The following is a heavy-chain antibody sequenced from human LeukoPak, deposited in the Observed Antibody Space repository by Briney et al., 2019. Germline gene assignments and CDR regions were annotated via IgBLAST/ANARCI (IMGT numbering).Heavy chain of an antibody. CDR3: AKIPQNDN. V-gene: IGHV3-23*01. J-gene: IGHJ4*02. D-gene: IGHD3-22*01. CDR2: ISGSGGST. CDR1: GFTASDNY. Sequence: GGSLRLSCAASGFTASDNYMSWVRQAPGKGLEWVSGISGSGGSTYYADSVKGRFTISRDNSKNTLYLQMNSLRAEDTAVYYCAKIPQNDNWGQGTLVTVSS.